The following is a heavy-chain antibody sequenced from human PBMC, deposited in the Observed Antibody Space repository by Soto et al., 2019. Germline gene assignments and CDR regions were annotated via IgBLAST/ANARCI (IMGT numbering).Heavy chain of an antibody. Sequence: GGSLRLSCAASGFTFTCYSMNWVRQAPGKGLEWVSSISSSSIYIYYADSVKGRFTISRDNAKNSLFLQMNSLRAEDTAVYYCERVRGYHFDYWGQGTLVTVSS. V-gene: IGHV3-21*01. CDR1: GFTFTCYS. J-gene: IGHJ4*02. CDR2: ISSSSIYI. D-gene: IGHD5-12*01. CDR3: ERVRGYHFDY.